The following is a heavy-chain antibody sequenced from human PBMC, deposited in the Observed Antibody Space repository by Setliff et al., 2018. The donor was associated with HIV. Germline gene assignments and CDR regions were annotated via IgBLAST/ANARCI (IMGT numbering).Heavy chain of an antibody. V-gene: IGHV4-59*12. J-gene: IGHJ6*03. D-gene: IGHD6-13*01. CDR2: IYYSGST. Sequence: SETLSLTCTVSGGSISSYYWSWIRQPPGKGLEWIGNIYYSGSTYYNPSLKSRVTISVDTSKNQFSLKLSSVTAADTAVYYCARDCRIAAAGHYYYYMDVWGKGTTVTVSS. CDR3: ARDCRIAAAGHYYYYMDV. CDR1: GGSISSYY.